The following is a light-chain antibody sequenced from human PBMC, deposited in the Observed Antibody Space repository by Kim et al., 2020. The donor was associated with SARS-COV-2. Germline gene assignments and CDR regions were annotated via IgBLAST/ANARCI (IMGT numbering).Light chain of an antibody. CDR2: AAS. V-gene: IGKV1-27*01. CDR1: QGISNY. Sequence: ASVGNRVTITCRASQGISNYLAWYQQKPGKVPKLLIYAASTLQSGVPSRFSGSGSGTDFTLTISSLQPEDVATYYCQKYNSAPRTFGQGTKVEIK. J-gene: IGKJ1*01. CDR3: QKYNSAPRT.